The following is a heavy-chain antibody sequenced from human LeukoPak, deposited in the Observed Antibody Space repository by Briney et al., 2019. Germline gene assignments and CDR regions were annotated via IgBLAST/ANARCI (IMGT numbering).Heavy chain of an antibody. Sequence: GGSLRLSCAASGFTFSSYWMSWVRQAPGKGLEWVANIKQDGSEKYYVDSVKGRFTISRDNAKNSLYLQMNSLRAEDTAVYYCARLGYSSSWYEEYYYYYMDVWGKGTTVTISS. V-gene: IGHV3-7*01. J-gene: IGHJ6*03. CDR3: ARLGYSSSWYEEYYYYYMDV. D-gene: IGHD6-13*01. CDR1: GFTFSSYW. CDR2: IKQDGSEK.